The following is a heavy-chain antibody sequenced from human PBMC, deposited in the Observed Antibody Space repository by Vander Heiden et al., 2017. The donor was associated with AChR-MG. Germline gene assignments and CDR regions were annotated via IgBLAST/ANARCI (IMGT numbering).Heavy chain of an antibody. CDR3: ARGILGDAFDV. J-gene: IGHJ3*01. CDR1: GVSVSGGPNY. V-gene: IGHV4-31*03. Sequence: QVQLQESGPGVVTPAQNLALTCNVSGVSVSGGPNYWNWIRQRPGKGLEWLAYMYSSGTTYYNPSLKSRLALSLDPSTNQFSLSLASVTAADTAVYYCARGILGDAFDVWGQGTLVTVSS. D-gene: IGHD3-3*02. CDR2: MYSSGTT.